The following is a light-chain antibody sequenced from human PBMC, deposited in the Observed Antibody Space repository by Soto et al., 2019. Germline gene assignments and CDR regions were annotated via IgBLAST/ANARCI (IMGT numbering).Light chain of an antibody. Sequence: QAVVTQPPSVYGAPGQRVTISCTGGGSNIGSGYDVHWYQQVPGTAPKLVIYRHTNRPSGVPDRFSGSKSGTSASLAITGVQTEDEADYYGQSYDNSLSRVVFGGGTQLTVL. CDR2: RHT. CDR3: QSYDNSLSRVV. CDR1: GSNIGSGYD. J-gene: IGLJ3*02. V-gene: IGLV1-40*01.